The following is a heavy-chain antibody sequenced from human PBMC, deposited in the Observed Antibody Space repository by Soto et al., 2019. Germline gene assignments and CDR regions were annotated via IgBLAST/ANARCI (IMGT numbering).Heavy chain of an antibody. CDR1: GYTFTSYD. CDR2: MNPNSGNT. J-gene: IGHJ3*02. CDR3: ARGIRADNAFDI. D-gene: IGHD2-15*01. V-gene: IGHV1-8*01. Sequence: ASVKFSCKASGYTFTSYDINWVRQATGQGLECMGWMNPNSGNTGYAQKFQGRVTMTRXTXXSXXXMXLXXLRXDXTAVYYCARGIRADNAFDIWGQGTMVTVSS.